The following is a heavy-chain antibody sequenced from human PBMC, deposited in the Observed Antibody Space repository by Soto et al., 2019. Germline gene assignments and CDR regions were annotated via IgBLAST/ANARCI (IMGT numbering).Heavy chain of an antibody. J-gene: IGHJ4*02. CDR2: INHSGST. D-gene: IGHD6-19*01. CDR3: ARGLVRAVAGNGGAYFDY. V-gene: IGHV4-34*01. CDR1: GGSFSGYY. Sequence: PSETLSLTCAVYGGSFSGYYWSWIRQPPGKGLEWIGEINHSGSTNYNPSLKSRGTISVDTSKNQFSLELSSVTAADTAVYYCARGLVRAVAGNGGAYFDYWGQGTLVTV.